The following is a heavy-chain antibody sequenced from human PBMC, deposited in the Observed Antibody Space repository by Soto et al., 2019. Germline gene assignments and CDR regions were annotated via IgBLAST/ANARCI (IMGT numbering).Heavy chain of an antibody. CDR3: TTAGYNWNDETYNWFDP. Sequence: GGSLRLSCATSGFTFSNAWMSWVRQAPGKGLEWVGRIKSKTDGGTTDYAAPVKGRFTISRDDSKNTLYLQMNSLKTEDTAVYYCTTAGYNWNDETYNWFDPWGQGTLVTVSS. V-gene: IGHV3-15*01. J-gene: IGHJ5*02. CDR1: GFTFSNAW. D-gene: IGHD1-20*01. CDR2: IKSKTDGGTT.